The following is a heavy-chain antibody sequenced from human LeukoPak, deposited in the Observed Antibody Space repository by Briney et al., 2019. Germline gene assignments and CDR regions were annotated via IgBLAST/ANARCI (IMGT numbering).Heavy chain of an antibody. CDR1: GYSFTSYL. D-gene: IGHD6-19*01. J-gene: IGHJ4*02. CDR3: ARSEAVAGTINY. V-gene: IGHV5-10-1*01. Sequence: GESLKISCKGSGYSFTSYLISWVRQMPGKGLEWMGRIDPSDSYTNYSPSFQGHVTISADKSISTAYLQWSSLKASDTAMYYCARSEAVAGTINYWGQGTLVTVSS. CDR2: IDPSDSYT.